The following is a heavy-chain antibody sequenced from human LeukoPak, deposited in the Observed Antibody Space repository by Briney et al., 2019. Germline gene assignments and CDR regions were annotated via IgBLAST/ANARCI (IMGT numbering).Heavy chain of an antibody. J-gene: IGHJ3*02. CDR3: ASARTYCGGDCYSGDAFDI. CDR2: MNPNSGNT. D-gene: IGHD2-21*02. V-gene: IGHV1-8*01. CDR1: GYTFTSYD. Sequence: ASVKVSCKASGYTFTSYDINWVRQAAGQGLEWMGWMNPNSGNTGYAQKFQGRVTMTRNTSISTAYMELSSLRSEDTAVYYCASARTYCGGDCYSGDAFDIWGQGTMVTVSS.